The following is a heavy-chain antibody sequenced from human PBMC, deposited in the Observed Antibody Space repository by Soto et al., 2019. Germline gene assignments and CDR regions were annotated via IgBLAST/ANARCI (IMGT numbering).Heavy chain of an antibody. V-gene: IGHV3-30*18. CDR1: GFTFSSYG. CDR2: ISYDGSNK. CDR3: ANYAFDI. J-gene: IGHJ3*02. Sequence: RGSLRLSCAASGFTFSSYGMHWVRQAPGKGLEWVAVISYDGSNKYYADSVKGRFTISRDNSKNTLYLQMNSLRAEDTAVYYCANYAFDIWGQGTMVTVSS.